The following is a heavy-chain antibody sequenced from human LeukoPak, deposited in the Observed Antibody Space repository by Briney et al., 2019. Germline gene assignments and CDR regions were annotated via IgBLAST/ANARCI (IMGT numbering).Heavy chain of an antibody. CDR3: ARDLVDGVGAPGAY. J-gene: IGHJ4*02. CDR2: INTYNGNS. CDR1: GGTFSSYA. D-gene: IGHD1-26*01. V-gene: IGHV1-18*01. Sequence: ASVKVSCKASGGTFSSYAISWVRQAPGQGLERMGWINTYNGNSNYAQNLQGRVTITTDTSTSTAYMELRSLRSDDTAVFYCARDLVDGVGAPGAYWGQGALVTVSS.